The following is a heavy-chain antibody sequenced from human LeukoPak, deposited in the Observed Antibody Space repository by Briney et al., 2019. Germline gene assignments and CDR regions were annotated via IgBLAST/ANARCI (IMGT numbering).Heavy chain of an antibody. CDR3: ARDASSYYYDSSGYYIY. CDR2: IIPILGIA. V-gene: IGHV1-69*04. D-gene: IGHD3-22*01. CDR1: GGTFSSYA. J-gene: IGHJ4*02. Sequence: SVKVTCKASGGTFSSYAISWVRQAPGQGLEWMGRIIPILGIANYAQKFQGRVTITADKSTSTAYMELSSLRSEDTAVYYCARDASSYYYDSSGYYIYWGQGTLVTVSS.